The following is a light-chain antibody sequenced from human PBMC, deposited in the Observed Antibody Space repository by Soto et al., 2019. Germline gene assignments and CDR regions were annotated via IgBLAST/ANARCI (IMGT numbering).Light chain of an antibody. CDR3: SSYTSISTYV. CDR1: SSDVGGYNF. J-gene: IGLJ1*01. Sequence: QSVLTQPASVSGSPGQSITISRTGTSSDVGGYNFVSWYQQHPGKAPKLMIYDVRNRPSGVSNRFSGSKSVNTASLTISGLQAEDEAGYYCSSYTSISTYVFGTGTKVTVL. V-gene: IGLV2-14*01. CDR2: DVR.